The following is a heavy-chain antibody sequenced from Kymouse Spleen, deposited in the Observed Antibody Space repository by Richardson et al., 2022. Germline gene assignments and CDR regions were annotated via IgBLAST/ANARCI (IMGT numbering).Heavy chain of an antibody. CDR1: GDSVSSNSAA. J-gene: IGHJ6*02. CDR3: ARDRGLWFGEGDYGMDV. CDR2: TYYRSKWYN. Sequence: QVQLQQSGPGLVKPSQTLSLTCAISGDSVSSNSAAWNWIRQSPSRGLEWLGRTYYRSKWYNDYAVSVKSRITINPDTSKNQFSLQLNSVTPEDTAVYYCARDRGLWFGEGDYGMDVWGQGTTVTVSS. V-gene: IGHV6-1*01. D-gene: IGHD3-10*01.